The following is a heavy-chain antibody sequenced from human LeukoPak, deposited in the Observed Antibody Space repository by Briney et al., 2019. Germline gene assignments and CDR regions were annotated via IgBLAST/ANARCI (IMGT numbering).Heavy chain of an antibody. J-gene: IGHJ6*02. CDR2: INPNSGGT. D-gene: IGHD3-10*01. CDR3: VRDRYYGSGSFYQMDV. V-gene: IGHV1-2*02. CDR1: GYTFIGYY. Sequence: GASVKVSCKASGYTFIGYYMHWVRQAPGQGLECMGWINPNSGGTDYEQKFQGRVTMTRDTSISTAYMELSRLRSDDTAVYYCVRDRYYGSGSFYQMDVWGQGTTVTVSS.